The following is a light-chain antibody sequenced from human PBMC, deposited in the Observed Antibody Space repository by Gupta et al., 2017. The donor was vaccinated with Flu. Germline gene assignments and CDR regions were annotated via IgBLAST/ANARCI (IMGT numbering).Light chain of an antibody. CDR2: EVN. V-gene: IGLV2-14*01. CDR3: SSYRSSSTPFF. J-gene: IGLJ1*01. CDR1: TSDVGANNY. Sequence: ISCTGTTSDVGANNYVSWYQQHPGEAPKVMIYEVNNRPSGVSDRFSGSKSGNTASLTISGLQAEDEADYYCSSYRSSSTPFFFGTGTKVTVL.